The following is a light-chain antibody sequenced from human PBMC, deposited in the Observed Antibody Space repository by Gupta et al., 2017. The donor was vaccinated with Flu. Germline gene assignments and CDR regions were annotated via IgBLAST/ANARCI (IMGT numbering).Light chain of an antibody. CDR2: LNSDGSH. V-gene: IGLV4-69*01. Sequence: HLVLTQSPSASASLGASVKLTCTLDSGHSSYAIAWHQKQPETGPPSLMKLNSDGSHSKGDAIPEPFSGSSSGAALFLTISRLRSEAEAYYYCQNWDPGSWVFGGGTKLTVL. J-gene: IGLJ2*01. CDR1: SGHSSYA. CDR3: QNWDPGSWV.